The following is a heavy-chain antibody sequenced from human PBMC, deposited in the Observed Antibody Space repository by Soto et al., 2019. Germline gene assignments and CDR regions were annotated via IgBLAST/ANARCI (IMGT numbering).Heavy chain of an antibody. CDR3: ARADPGASLDY. CDR1: GASMSSHY. V-gene: IGHV4-59*11. Sequence: PSETLSLTCSVSGASMSSHYWTWIRQPPGKGLEWIGYISYSGIPYYNPSLKDRVTISAHTSRKQFYLKLTSVTAIDTAVYFCARADPGASLDYWGQGTLVTVSS. CDR2: ISYSGIP. J-gene: IGHJ4*02.